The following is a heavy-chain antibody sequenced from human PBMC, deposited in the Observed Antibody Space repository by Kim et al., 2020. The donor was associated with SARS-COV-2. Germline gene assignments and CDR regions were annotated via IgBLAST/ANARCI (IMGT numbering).Heavy chain of an antibody. J-gene: IGHJ4*02. D-gene: IGHD6-13*01. V-gene: IGHV4-31*03. CDR1: GGSISSGGYY. CDR2: IYYSGST. Sequence: SETLSLTCTVSGGSISSGGYYWSWIRQHPGKGLEWIGYIYYSGSTYYNPSLKSRVTISVDTSKNQFSLKLSSVTAADTAVYYCARSSIAADIDYWGQGTLVTVSS. CDR3: ARSSIAADIDY.